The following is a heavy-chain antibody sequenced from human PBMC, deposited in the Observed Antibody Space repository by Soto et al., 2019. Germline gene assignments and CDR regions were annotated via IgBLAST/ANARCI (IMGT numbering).Heavy chain of an antibody. CDR3: AGGHWGDYAHAFDI. CDR2: ISSSSSYI. J-gene: IGHJ3*02. Sequence: GGSLRLSCAASGFTFSSYSMNWVRQAPGKGLEWVSSISSSSSYIYYADSVKGRFTISRDNAKNSLYLQMNSLRAEDTAVYYCAGGHWGDYAHAFDIWGQGTMVTVSS. CDR1: GFTFSSYS. D-gene: IGHD4-17*01. V-gene: IGHV3-21*01.